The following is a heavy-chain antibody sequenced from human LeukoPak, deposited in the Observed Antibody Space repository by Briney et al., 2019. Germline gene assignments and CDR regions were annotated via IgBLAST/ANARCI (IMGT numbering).Heavy chain of an antibody. CDR1: RHSLSRGHY. J-gene: IGHJ4*02. CDR3: ARVGVPFPVFDY. Sequence: SETLSLTCSLSRHSLSRGHYWGWLRQPPGKGLEWIGSIFNSGKTYYNPSLMSRVTISVDTTKNQFSMTLTYECATDTSVYDCARVGVPFPVFDYWGQGTLVTVSS. CDR2: IFNSGKT. D-gene: IGHD3-3*01. V-gene: IGHV4-38-2*02.